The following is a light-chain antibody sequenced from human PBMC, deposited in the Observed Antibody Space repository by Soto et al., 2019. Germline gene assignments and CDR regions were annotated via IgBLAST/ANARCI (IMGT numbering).Light chain of an antibody. V-gene: IGKV3-20*01. CDR2: GAS. CDR1: QSVSSSY. J-gene: IGKJ1*01. CDR3: QQYGSSPPT. Sequence: EIVLAQSPGTLSLSPVERATLSCRASQSVSSSYLAWYQQKPGQAPRLLIYGASSRDSGIPDRFSGSGSGTDFTLTINRLEPEDFALYYCQQYGSSPPTFGQGTKVDIK.